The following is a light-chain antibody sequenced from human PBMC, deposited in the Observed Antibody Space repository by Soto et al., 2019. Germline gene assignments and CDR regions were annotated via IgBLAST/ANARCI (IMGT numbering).Light chain of an antibody. CDR3: RSYTSSSTPEV. J-gene: IGLJ2*01. CDR1: SSNVGGYND. CDR2: DVS. Sequence: QSVLTQPASVSGSPGQSITISCTGSSSNVGGYNDVSCYQQHPGKAPKLMIYDVSKPPLGVSNRFSGSKSGNTASLTISGLQAEDEADYYCRSYTSSSTPEVFGGGTKLTVL. V-gene: IGLV2-14*01.